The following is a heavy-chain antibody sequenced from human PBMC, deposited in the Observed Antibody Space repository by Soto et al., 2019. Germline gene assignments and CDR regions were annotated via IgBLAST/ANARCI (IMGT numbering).Heavy chain of an antibody. V-gene: IGHV3-33*02. D-gene: IGHD1-1*01. CDR3: ARVSRTTERY. CDR1: GFTFSSYG. J-gene: IGHJ4*02. Sequence: GGSLRLSCAASGFTFSSYGMHWVRQAPGKGLEWVAVMWNDGSNKYYADSAKGRFTISRDNSKNTVFLQMNSLRVEDTAVYYCARVSRTTERYWGPGTLVTVSS. CDR2: MWNDGSNK.